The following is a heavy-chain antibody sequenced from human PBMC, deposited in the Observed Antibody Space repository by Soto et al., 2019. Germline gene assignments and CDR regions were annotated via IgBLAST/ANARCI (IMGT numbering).Heavy chain of an antibody. J-gene: IGHJ4*02. CDR1: GGSISSSNW. Sequence: QVQLQESGPGLVKPSGTLSLTCAVSGGSISSSNWWSWVRQPPGQGLEWIGEIYHSGSTNYNPSLKSRVTLSVDKSKNQFSLKLSSVTAADTAVDYCARDGYYGSGSSFDYWGQGTLVTVSS. CDR3: ARDGYYGSGSSFDY. CDR2: IYHSGST. D-gene: IGHD3-10*01. V-gene: IGHV4-4*02.